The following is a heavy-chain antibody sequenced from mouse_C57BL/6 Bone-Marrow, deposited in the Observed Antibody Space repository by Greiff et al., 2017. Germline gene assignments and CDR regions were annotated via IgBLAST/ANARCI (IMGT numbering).Heavy chain of an antibody. CDR3: VRERFAY. CDR2: IRSKSNNYAT. Sequence: EVKLMESGGGLVQPKGSLKLSCAASGFSFNTYAMNWVRQAPGKGLEWVARIRSKSNNYATYYADSVKDRFTISRDDSESMLYLQMNNMKTEDTAMYYCVRERFAYWGQGTLVTVSA. CDR1: GFSFNTYA. J-gene: IGHJ3*01. V-gene: IGHV10-1*01.